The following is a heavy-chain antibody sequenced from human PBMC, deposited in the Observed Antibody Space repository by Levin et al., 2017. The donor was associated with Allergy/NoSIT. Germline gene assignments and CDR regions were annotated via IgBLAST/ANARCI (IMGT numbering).Heavy chain of an antibody. V-gene: IGHV6-1*01. CDR1: GDNVSTNGAA. CDR2: TYFRSDWFH. J-gene: IGHJ4*02. D-gene: IGHD6-19*01. CDR3: ARDLTVAGNGHFDY. Sequence: SETLSLTCAISGDNVSTNGAAWNWIRQSPSRGLEWLGRTYFRSDWFHDYGISVKSRIVINPDTSKNQFSLRLNSVTPEDSAVYYCARDLTVAGNGHFDYWGQGTLVTVSS.